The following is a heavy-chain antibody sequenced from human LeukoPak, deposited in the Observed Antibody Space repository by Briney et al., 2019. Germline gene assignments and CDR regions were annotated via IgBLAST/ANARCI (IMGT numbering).Heavy chain of an antibody. V-gene: IGHV3-30-3*01. D-gene: IGHD1-26*01. J-gene: IGHJ3*02. Sequence: PGGSLRLSCAASGFTFSSYAMHWVRQAPGKGLEWVAVISYDGSNKYYADSVKGRFTISRDNSKNTLYLQMNSLRAEDTAVYYCAREGVGATIHAFDIWGQGTMVTVSS. CDR1: GFTFSSYA. CDR3: AREGVGATIHAFDI. CDR2: ISYDGSNK.